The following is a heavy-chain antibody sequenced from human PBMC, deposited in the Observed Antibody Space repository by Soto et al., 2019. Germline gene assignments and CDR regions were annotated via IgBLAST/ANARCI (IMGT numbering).Heavy chain of an antibody. CDR1: VFSLTSSGMC. CDR3: ARTRGSRDGYNPGYNGMDV. J-gene: IGHJ6*02. D-gene: IGHD5-12*01. CDR2: IDWDDDK. V-gene: IGHV2-70*11. Sequence: SGPTLVNPTQTLTLTCTFSVFSLTSSGMCVNWIRQPPGKALEWLARIDWDDDKYFITSLRTRLTISKDTSKNQVVLTMTDMDPVDTATYYCARTRGSRDGYNPGYNGMDVWGQGTTVTV.